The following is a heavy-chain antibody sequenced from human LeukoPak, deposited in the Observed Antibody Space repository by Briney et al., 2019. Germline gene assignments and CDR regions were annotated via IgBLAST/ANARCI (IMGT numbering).Heavy chain of an antibody. CDR2: ISGSGGST. V-gene: IGHV3-23*01. Sequence: GGSLRLSCAASGFTFSSYAMSWVRQAPGKGLEWVSAISGSGGSTYYADSVKGRFTISRDNSKNTLYLQMNSLRAEDTAVYYCANYYGDYGHAYWGQGTLVTVSS. CDR3: ANYYGDYGHAY. D-gene: IGHD4-17*01. J-gene: IGHJ4*02. CDR1: GFTFSSYA.